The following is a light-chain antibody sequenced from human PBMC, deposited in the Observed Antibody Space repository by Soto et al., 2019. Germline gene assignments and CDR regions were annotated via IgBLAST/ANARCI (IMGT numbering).Light chain of an antibody. CDR3: MQATQSTWT. Sequence: DIVMTQTPLSSPVTLGQAASISCRSSQSLVHSDGNTYLSWFHQRPGQPPRLLIYKVSDRFSGVPERFSGSGAGTDFTLTISRVEAEDVGLYSCMQATQSTWTFGQGTKVEIK. CDR1: QSLVHSDGNTY. V-gene: IGKV2-24*01. J-gene: IGKJ1*01. CDR2: KVS.